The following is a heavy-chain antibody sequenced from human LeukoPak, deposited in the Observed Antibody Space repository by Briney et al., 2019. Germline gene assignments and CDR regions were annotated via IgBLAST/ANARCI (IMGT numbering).Heavy chain of an antibody. CDR3: AIAAAGTLDY. CDR1: GYTFTSYG. D-gene: IGHD6-13*01. V-gene: IGHV1-18*01. CDR2: ISAYNGDT. J-gene: IGHJ4*02. Sequence: GASVKVSCKASGYTFTSYGISWVRQAPGQGLEWMGWISAYNGDTNYAQKLQGRVTMTTDTSTSTTYMELRSLRSDDTAVYYCAIAAAGTLDYWGQGTLVTVSS.